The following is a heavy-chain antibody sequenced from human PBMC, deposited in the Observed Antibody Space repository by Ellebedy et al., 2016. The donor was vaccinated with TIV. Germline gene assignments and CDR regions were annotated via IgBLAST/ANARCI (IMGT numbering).Heavy chain of an antibody. Sequence: GESLKISCAASGFTFTNYWMSWVRQAPGKGLEWVSVIYSDGTTYYADSVKGRFTISRDNSKNTLYLQMNSLRVEDTAIYYCARDRITGVGMWYFDLWGRGTLVTVSS. J-gene: IGHJ2*01. V-gene: IGHV3-53*01. CDR3: ARDRITGVGMWYFDL. D-gene: IGHD1-14*01. CDR2: IYSDGTT. CDR1: GFTFTNYW.